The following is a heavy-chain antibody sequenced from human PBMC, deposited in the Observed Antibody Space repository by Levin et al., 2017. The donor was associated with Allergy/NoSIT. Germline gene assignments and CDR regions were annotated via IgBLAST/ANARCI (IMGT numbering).Heavy chain of an antibody. CDR2: ISGSGGTT. Sequence: GESLKISCAASGFTFSSYAMNWVRQAPGKGLEWVSAISGSGGTTYYADSVKGRFTISRDNSQNTLYLQMNSLRAEDTAVYYCAKHSSFYSGSGTYNYFDYWGQGTLVTVSS. CDR1: GFTFSSYA. CDR3: AKHSSFYSGSGTYNYFDY. D-gene: IGHD3-10*01. J-gene: IGHJ4*02. V-gene: IGHV3-23*01.